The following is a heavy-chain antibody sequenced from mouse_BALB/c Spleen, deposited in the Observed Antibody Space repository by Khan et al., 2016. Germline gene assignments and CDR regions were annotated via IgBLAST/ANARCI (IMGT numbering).Heavy chain of an antibody. CDR2: INTYTGEP. CDR1: GCTFTNSG. CDR3: ARGAMVTTGWYFDV. J-gene: IGHJ1*01. V-gene: IGHV9-1*02. D-gene: IGHD2-2*01. Sequence: QIQLVQSGPELKKPGETVKISCKASGCTFTNSGMNWVKQAPGKGLKWVGWINTYTGEPTYADDFKGRFAFSLETSASTAYLQINNLKNEDMTTYFCARGAMVTTGWYFDVWGAGTTVTVSS.